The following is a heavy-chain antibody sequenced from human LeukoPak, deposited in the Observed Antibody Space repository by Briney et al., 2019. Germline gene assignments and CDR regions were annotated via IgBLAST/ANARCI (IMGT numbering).Heavy chain of an antibody. CDR3: ARINYYDSSGYYLFDY. CDR1: GFSLSNARMG. V-gene: IGHV2-26*01. Sequence: ESGPVLVKPTETLTLTCTVSGFSLSNARMGVSWIRQPPGKALEWLAHIFSNDEKSYSTSLKSRLTISKDTSKSQVVLTMTNMDPVDTATYYCARINYYDSSGYYLFDYWGQGTLVTVSS. J-gene: IGHJ4*02. D-gene: IGHD3-22*01. CDR2: IFSNDEK.